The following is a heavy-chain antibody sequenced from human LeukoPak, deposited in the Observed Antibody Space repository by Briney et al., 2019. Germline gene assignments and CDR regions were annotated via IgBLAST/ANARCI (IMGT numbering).Heavy chain of an antibody. CDR3: ARAGLLAGEIDY. CDR1: GYTFTGYY. D-gene: IGHD1-14*01. CDR2: INPNNGGT. V-gene: IGHV1-2*02. Sequence: GASVKVSCKASGYTFTGYYMHWVRQAPGQGLEWMGWINPNNGGTNYAQKFQGRVTMTRDTSISTAYMELSRLRSDDTAVYYCARAGLLAGEIDYWGRGTLVTVSS. J-gene: IGHJ4*02.